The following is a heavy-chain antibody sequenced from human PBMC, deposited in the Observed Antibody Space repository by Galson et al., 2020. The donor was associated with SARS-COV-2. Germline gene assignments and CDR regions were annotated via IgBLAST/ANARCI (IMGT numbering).Heavy chain of an antibody. CDR1: GFTFSSYA. D-gene: IGHD3-10*01. J-gene: IGHJ4*02. Sequence: GGSLRLSCAASGFTFSSYAMSWVRQAPGKGLEWVSAISGSGGSTYYADSVKGRFTISRDNSKNTLYLQMNSLRAEDKAVYYCAKDPGPWSGVDYWGQGTLVTVSS. V-gene: IGHV3-23*01. CDR2: ISGSGGST. CDR3: AKDPGPWSGVDY.